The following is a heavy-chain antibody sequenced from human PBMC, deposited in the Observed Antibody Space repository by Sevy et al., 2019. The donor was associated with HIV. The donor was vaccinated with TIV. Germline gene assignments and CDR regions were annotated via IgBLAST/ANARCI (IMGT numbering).Heavy chain of an antibody. V-gene: IGHV3-48*03. D-gene: IGHD4-17*01. J-gene: IGHJ4*02. CDR1: GFSFSSYE. Sequence: GESLKISCAASGFSFSSYEMNWVRQAPGKGLEWVSYISNSGTTISYSDSVRGRFTISRDNARNLLYLQTNSLRAEDTAVYFCARDLPPSATTVPHFDCWGQGTLVTVSS. CDR3: ARDLPPSATTVPHFDC. CDR2: ISNSGTTI.